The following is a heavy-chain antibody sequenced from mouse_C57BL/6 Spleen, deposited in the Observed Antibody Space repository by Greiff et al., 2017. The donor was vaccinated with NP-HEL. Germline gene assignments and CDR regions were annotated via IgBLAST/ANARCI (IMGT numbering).Heavy chain of an antibody. CDR2: IHPSDSDT. CDR3: AIGGTMITKEYYYAMDY. CDR1: GYTFTSYW. V-gene: IGHV1-74*01. Sequence: QVQLQQPGAELVKPGASVKVSCKASGYTFTSYWMHWVKQRPGQGLEWIGRIHPSDSDTNYNQKFKGKATLTVDKSSSTAYVQLSRLTSEDAAVYYCAIGGTMITKEYYYAMDYWGQGTSVTVSS. J-gene: IGHJ4*01. D-gene: IGHD2-4*01.